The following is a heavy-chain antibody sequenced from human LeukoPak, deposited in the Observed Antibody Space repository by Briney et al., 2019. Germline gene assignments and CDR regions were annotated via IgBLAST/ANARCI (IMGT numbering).Heavy chain of an antibody. CDR3: ARQTGSSWYFYFDY. Sequence: GGSLKLSCAGSRFTFSSYSMNWVRQAPGKGLEWVSSISSSSSDIYYADSVKGRFTISRDNAKNSLYLQMNSLRAEDTAVYYCARQTGSSWYFYFDYWGQGTLVTVSS. CDR2: ISSSSSDI. D-gene: IGHD6-13*01. V-gene: IGHV3-21*01. J-gene: IGHJ4*02. CDR1: RFTFSSYS.